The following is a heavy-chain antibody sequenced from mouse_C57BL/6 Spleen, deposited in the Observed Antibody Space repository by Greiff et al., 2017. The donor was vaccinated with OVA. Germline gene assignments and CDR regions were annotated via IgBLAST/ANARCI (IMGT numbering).Heavy chain of an antibody. CDR3: ARGVGRVYFDY. CDR1: GYTFTSYW. J-gene: IGHJ2*01. D-gene: IGHD4-1*01. V-gene: IGHV1-61*01. CDR2: IYPSDSEN. Sequence: VQLQQSGAELVRPGSSVKLSCKASGYTFTSYWMDWVKQRPGQGLEWIGNIYPSDSENHYTQKFKDKATLTVDKSTSPAYMQLSSLTSEDSAVSYCARGVGRVYFDYWGQGTTLTVSS.